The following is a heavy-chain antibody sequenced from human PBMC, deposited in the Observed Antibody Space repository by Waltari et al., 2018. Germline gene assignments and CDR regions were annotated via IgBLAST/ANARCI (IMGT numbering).Heavy chain of an antibody. D-gene: IGHD6-13*01. CDR2: ISSSGGTT. CDR3: ARWGGRYTAAAYYFEY. J-gene: IGHJ4*02. CDR1: GFTFNTFA. Sequence: EVQLVESGGGLVQPGGSLRLSCAASGFTFNTFAMTWVRQAPGKGLEWVSTISSSGGTTYYADSVKGRFTISRDNSRNTLYLQMNSLRAEDTAVYYCARWGGRYTAAAYYFEYWGQGTLVTVSS. V-gene: IGHV3-23*04.